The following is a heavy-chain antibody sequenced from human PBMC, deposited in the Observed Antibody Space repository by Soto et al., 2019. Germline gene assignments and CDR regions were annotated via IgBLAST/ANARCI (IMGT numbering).Heavy chain of an antibody. CDR2: ISYDGSNK. CDR3: ARDRTGYSSSWPQGSEDDYYYGMDG. CDR1: GFTFSSYA. V-gene: IGHV3-30-3*01. Sequence: PGGSLRLSCAASGFTFSSYAMHWVRQAPGKGLEWVAVISYDGSNKYYADSVKGRFTISRDNSKNTLYLQMNSLRAEDTAVYYCARDRTGYSSSWPQGSEDDYYYGMDGWGPGTTVTVSS. D-gene: IGHD6-13*01. J-gene: IGHJ6*02.